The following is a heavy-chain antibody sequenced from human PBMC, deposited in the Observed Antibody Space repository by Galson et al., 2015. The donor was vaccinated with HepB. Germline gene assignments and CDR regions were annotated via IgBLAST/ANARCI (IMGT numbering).Heavy chain of an antibody. Sequence: SVKVSCKASGYTFTSYGISWVRQAPGQGLEWMGWISAYNGNTNYAQKLQGRVTMTTDTSTSTAYMELRSLRSDDTAVYYCARGGAVTTYSPNWFDPWGQGTLVTVSS. J-gene: IGHJ5*02. CDR1: GYTFTSYG. CDR3: ARGGAVTTYSPNWFDP. V-gene: IGHV1-18*04. D-gene: IGHD4-17*01. CDR2: ISAYNGNT.